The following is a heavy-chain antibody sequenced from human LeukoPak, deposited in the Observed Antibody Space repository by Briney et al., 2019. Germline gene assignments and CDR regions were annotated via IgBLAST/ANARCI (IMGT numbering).Heavy chain of an antibody. CDR1: GGSFRGYY. CDR3: ARGTTVTMDV. V-gene: IGHV4-34*01. D-gene: IGHD4-17*01. Sequence: PSETLSLTCAVYGGSFRGYYWSWIRQPPAKGLEWIGEINHSGSTNYNPSLKSRVTISVDTPKNQFSLKLSSVTAADTAVYSCARGTTVTMDVWGKGTAVTVSS. J-gene: IGHJ6*03. CDR2: INHSGST.